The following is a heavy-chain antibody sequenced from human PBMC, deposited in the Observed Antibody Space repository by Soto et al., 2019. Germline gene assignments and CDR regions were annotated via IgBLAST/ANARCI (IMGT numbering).Heavy chain of an antibody. CDR2: IKGDGSQK. V-gene: IGHV3-7*01. CDR3: ARDRGWLAYDY. CDR1: EFTFSTSW. D-gene: IGHD6-19*01. Sequence: GGSLRLSCAASEFTFSTSWINWVRQAPGKGLEWVASIKGDGSQKYYVDSVTGRFTISRDNAKNSVYLQMNSLRAEDTAVYYCARDRGWLAYDYWGQGALVTVSS. J-gene: IGHJ4*02.